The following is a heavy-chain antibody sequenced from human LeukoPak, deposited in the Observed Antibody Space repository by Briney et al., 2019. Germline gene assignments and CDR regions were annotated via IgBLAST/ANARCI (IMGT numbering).Heavy chain of an antibody. CDR3: ARGRVGASSGWYLDY. J-gene: IGHJ4*02. Sequence: PSETLSLTCTVSGGSISSSSYYWGWIRQPPGKGLEWIGSIYYSGSTYYNPSLKSRVTISVDTSKNQFSLKLSSVTAADTAVYYCARGRVGASSGWYLDYWGQGTLVTVSS. CDR1: GGSISSSSYY. D-gene: IGHD6-19*01. V-gene: IGHV4-39*07. CDR2: IYYSGST.